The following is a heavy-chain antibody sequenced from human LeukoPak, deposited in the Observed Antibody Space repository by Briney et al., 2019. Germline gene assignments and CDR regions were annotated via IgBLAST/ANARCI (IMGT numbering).Heavy chain of an antibody. D-gene: IGHD3-22*01. V-gene: IGHV4-39*01. Sequence: SETLSLTCTVSGGSISSSSYYWGWIRQPPGKGLEWIGSIYYSGSTYYNPSLKSRVTISVDTSKNQFSLKLSSVTAADTAVYNCARHRYYYDSSGYYYVEAFDIWGQGTMVTVSS. CDR1: GGSISSSSYY. CDR2: IYYSGST. CDR3: ARHRYYYDSSGYYYVEAFDI. J-gene: IGHJ3*02.